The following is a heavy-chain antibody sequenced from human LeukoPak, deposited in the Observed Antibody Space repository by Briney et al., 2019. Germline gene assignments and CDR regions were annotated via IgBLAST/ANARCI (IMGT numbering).Heavy chain of an antibody. V-gene: IGHV3-7*04. J-gene: IGHJ4*02. CDR1: GFIFSDYW. CDR3: ARDSAGSGWVY. CDR2: IKVDGIEK. Sequence: GGSLRLSCVASGFIFSDYWMSWVRQAPGKGPEWVANIKVDGIEKYYADSVKGRFTISRDNAKNSLYLQMNSLRAEDTVVYYCARDSAGSGWVYWGQGTLVTVSS. D-gene: IGHD6-19*01.